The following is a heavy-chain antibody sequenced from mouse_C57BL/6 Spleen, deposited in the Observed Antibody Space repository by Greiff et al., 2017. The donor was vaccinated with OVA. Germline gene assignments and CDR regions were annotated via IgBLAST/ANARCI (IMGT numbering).Heavy chain of an antibody. CDR3: TRPAWFAY. Sequence: QVQLQQSGAELVRPGASVTLSCKASGYTFTDYEMHWVKQTPVHGLEWIGAIDPETGGNAYNQLSSGKAILTADKSSSTAYMELRSMTSGDSAVYCCTRPAWFAYWGQGTLVTVSA. J-gene: IGHJ3*01. CDR1: GYTFTDYE. V-gene: IGHV1-15*01. CDR2: IDPETGGN.